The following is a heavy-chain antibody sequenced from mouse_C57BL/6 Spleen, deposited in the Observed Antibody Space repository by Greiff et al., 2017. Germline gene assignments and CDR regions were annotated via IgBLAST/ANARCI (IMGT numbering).Heavy chain of an antibody. CDR2: IDPSDSET. Sequence: VQLQQPGAELVRPGSSVKLSCKASGYTFTSYWMHWVKQRPIQGLEWIGNIDPSDSETHYNQKFKDKATLTVDKSSSTAYMQLRRLTSEDSAVYYCARVDGYYQNAMDYWGQGTSVTVSS. D-gene: IGHD2-3*01. V-gene: IGHV1-52*01. CDR3: ARVDGYYQNAMDY. CDR1: GYTFTSYW. J-gene: IGHJ4*01.